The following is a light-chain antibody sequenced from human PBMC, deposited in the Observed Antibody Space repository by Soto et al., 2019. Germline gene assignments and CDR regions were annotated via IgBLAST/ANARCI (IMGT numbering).Light chain of an antibody. V-gene: IGKV4-1*01. Sequence: DIVMTQSPDSLAVALGDRATINCKSSQSILHSPNNKDALTWYQQKPGQPPKLLINWASTRESGVPDRFSGAGSGTDFTLTISSLQAEDVAVYYCQQSYTTPTFGQGTKVDIK. CDR2: WAS. CDR1: QSILHSPNNKDA. CDR3: QQSYTTPT. J-gene: IGKJ1*01.